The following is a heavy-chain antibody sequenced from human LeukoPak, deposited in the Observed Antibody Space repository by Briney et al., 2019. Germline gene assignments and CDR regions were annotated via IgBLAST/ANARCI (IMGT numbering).Heavy chain of an antibody. CDR3: ARVPHPIYDSSGYPNRWFDP. D-gene: IGHD3-22*01. J-gene: IGHJ5*02. V-gene: IGHV1-69*13. CDR2: IIPIFGTA. Sequence: ASVKVSCKASGGTFSSYAISWVRQAPGQGLEWMGGIIPIFGTANYAQKFQGRVTITAAESTSTAYMELSSLRSEDTAVYYCARVPHPIYDSSGYPNRWFDPWGQGTLVTVSS. CDR1: GGTFSSYA.